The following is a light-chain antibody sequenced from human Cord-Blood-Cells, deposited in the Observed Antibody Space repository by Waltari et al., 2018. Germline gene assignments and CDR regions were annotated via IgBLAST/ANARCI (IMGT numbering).Light chain of an antibody. CDR2: GAS. Sequence: EIVITQSPATLSVSPGESAPPACRASQSFSSNLAWYQQKPGQAPRLLIYGASTRATGIPARFSGSGSGTEFTLTISSLQSEDFAVYYCQQYNNWPLTFGGGTKVEIK. CDR3: QQYNNWPLT. CDR1: QSFSSN. J-gene: IGKJ4*01. V-gene: IGKV3D-15*01.